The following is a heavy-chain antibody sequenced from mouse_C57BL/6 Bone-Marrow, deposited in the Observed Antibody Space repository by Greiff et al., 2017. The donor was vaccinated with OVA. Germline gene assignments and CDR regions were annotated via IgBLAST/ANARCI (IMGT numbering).Heavy chain of an antibody. CDR2: IDPEDGDT. CDR1: GFTINDYY. J-gene: IGHJ4*01. Sequence: VQLQQSGAELVRPGASVKLSCTASGFTINDYYMHWVKQRPEQGLEWIGRIDPEDGDTEYAPKFQGKATMTADTSSNTAYLQLSSLTSEDTAVYYCTTLYYYSSVYAMDYWGQGTSVTVSS. V-gene: IGHV14-1*01. D-gene: IGHD1-1*01. CDR3: TTLYYYSSVYAMDY.